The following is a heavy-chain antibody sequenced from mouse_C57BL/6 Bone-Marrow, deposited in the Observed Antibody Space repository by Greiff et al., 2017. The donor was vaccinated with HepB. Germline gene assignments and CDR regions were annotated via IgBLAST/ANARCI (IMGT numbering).Heavy chain of an antibody. Sequence: QVQLQQPGAELVKPGASVKMSCKASGYTFTSYWITWVKQRPGQGLEWIGDIYPGSGSTNYNEKFKSKATLTVDTSSSTAYMQLSSLTSEDSAVYYCAGTTVVAFYYYAMDYLGQGTSVTVSS. V-gene: IGHV1-55*01. J-gene: IGHJ4*01. D-gene: IGHD1-1*01. CDR1: GYTFTSYW. CDR2: IYPGSGST. CDR3: AGTTVVAFYYYAMDY.